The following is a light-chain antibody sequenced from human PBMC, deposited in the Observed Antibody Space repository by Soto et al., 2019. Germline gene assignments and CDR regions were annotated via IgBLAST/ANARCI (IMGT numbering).Light chain of an antibody. J-gene: IGKJ1*01. CDR2: DAS. CDR1: QSVSSSY. V-gene: IGKV3-20*01. CDR3: QQYGSSGT. Sequence: EIVLTQSPGTLSLSPGERATLSCRASQSVSSSYLAWYQQKPGQAPRLLIYDASNRAPGIPARISGRGSGTDFTLTISSLEPEDFAVYYCQQYGSSGTFGQGTKVDIK.